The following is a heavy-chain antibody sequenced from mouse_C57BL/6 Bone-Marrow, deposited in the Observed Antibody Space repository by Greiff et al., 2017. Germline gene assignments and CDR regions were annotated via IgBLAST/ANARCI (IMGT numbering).Heavy chain of an antibody. V-gene: IGHV5-12*01. CDR2: ISNGGGST. J-gene: IGHJ4*01. Sequence: VQLKESGGGLVQPGGSLKLSCAASGFTFSDYYMYWVRQTPEKRLEWVAYISNGGGSTYYPDTVKGRFTISRDNAKNTLYLQMSRLKSEDTAMYYCARPHYYGSSPNAMDYWGQGTSVTVSS. CDR3: ARPHYYGSSPNAMDY. CDR1: GFTFSDYY. D-gene: IGHD1-1*01.